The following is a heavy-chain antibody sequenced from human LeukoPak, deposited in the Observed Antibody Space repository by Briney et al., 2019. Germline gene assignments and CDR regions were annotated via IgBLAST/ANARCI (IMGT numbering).Heavy chain of an antibody. D-gene: IGHD6-13*01. CDR3: ARGIADPYSFDS. Sequence: SETLSLTCTVSGGSINFYYWSWIRLPPGQGLELIGRIYSTGSTNYSPSLKSRVTMSVDKSKNQFSLILSSVTAADTAVYYCARGIADPYSFDSWGQGTMVTVSS. J-gene: IGHJ4*02. V-gene: IGHV4-4*07. CDR1: GGSINFYY. CDR2: IYSTGST.